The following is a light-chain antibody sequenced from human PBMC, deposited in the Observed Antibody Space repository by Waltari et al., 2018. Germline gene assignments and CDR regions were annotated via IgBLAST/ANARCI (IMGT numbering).Light chain of an antibody. Sequence: VLTQSPATLSLSPGERATLSCRASQSVDDYMAWYQQKPGQSPRLLTCEASNRATGIPIRVSGSGFGTDFTLTNSSLEPDEFAHYYCQQRRNWPPTFGQGTKVEIK. V-gene: IGKV3-11*01. CDR2: EAS. CDR1: QSVDDY. J-gene: IGKJ1*01. CDR3: QQRRNWPPT.